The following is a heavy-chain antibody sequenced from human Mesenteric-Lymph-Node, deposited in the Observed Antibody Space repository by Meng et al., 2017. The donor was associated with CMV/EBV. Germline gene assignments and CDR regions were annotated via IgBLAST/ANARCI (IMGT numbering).Heavy chain of an antibody. CDR1: GGSFSGYY. Sequence: GSLRLSCAVYGGSFSGYYWSWIRQPPGKGLEWIGEINHSGSTNYNPSLKSRVAISINTSNNQFSLKLSSVTAADTAVYYCARDPHGGGYWYFDLWGRGTLVTVSS. CDR2: INHSGST. V-gene: IGHV4-34*01. J-gene: IGHJ2*01. CDR3: ARDPHGGGYWYFDL. D-gene: IGHD3-16*01.